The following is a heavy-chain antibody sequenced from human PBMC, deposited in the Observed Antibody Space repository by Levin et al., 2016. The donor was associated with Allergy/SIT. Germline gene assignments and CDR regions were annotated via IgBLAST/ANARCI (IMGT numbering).Heavy chain of an antibody. J-gene: IGHJ4*02. Sequence: LRLSCTVSGGSISSGGYYWSWIRQHPGKGLEWIGYIYYSGSTYYNPSLKSRVTISVDTSKNQFSLKLSSVTAADTAVYYCAVAEGLGRLWFGELLTWGQGTLVTVSS. CDR2: IYYSGST. D-gene: IGHD3-10*01. V-gene: IGHV4-31*03. CDR3: AVAEGLGRLWFGELLT. CDR1: GGSISSGGYY.